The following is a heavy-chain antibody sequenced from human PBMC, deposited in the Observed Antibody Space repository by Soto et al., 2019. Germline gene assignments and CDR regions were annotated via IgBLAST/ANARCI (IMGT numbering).Heavy chain of an antibody. V-gene: IGHV1-46*03. CDR1: GYTFTSYY. J-gene: IGHJ4*02. D-gene: IGHD6-19*01. CDR3: AMDSSGWYYFDF. CDR2: INPSGGST. Sequence: QVQLVQSGAEVKKPGASVKVSCKASGYTFTSYYMHWVRQAPGQGLEWMGIINPSGGSTSYAQKFQCRVTMTRDTSTSTVYMDLSSLRSEDTAVYYCAMDSSGWYYFDFWGQGTLVTVSS.